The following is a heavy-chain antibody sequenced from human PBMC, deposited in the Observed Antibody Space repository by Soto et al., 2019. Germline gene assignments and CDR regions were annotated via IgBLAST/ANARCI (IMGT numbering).Heavy chain of an antibody. D-gene: IGHD3-16*01. V-gene: IGHV4-61*08. J-gene: IGHJ6*02. CDR1: GGSLSSGGYF. CDR3: ARSWGEDNYYGMDV. Sequence: SETLSLTCAVSGGSLSSGGYFWTWIRHPPGKGLEWIGYIYYSGSTNYNPSRKSRVTISVDTSKNQFSLKLSSVTAADTAVYYCARSWGEDNYYGMDVRGQGTTVTVSS. CDR2: IYYSGST.